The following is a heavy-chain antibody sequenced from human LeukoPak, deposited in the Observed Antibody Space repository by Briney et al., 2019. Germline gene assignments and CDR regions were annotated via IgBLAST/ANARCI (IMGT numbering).Heavy chain of an antibody. CDR3: ARAGAGPTFFDN. J-gene: IGHJ4*02. V-gene: IGHV1-46*01. CDR2: INPSVGSA. CDR1: GYTFTRYY. Sequence: ASVKVSCKASGYTFTRYYMHWVRQAPGQGLEWMGIINPSVGSASYSQKFQGRVTMTRDTSISTAYMELSSLRSDDTAFYYCARAGAGPTFFDNWGQGTLVTVSS. D-gene: IGHD6-13*01.